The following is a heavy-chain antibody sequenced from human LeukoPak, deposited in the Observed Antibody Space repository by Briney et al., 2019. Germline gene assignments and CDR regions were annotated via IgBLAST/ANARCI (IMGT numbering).Heavy chain of an antibody. J-gene: IGHJ4*02. V-gene: IGHV4-39*07. CDR3: ARDYSRPPVTTEYYFDY. CDR1: GGSISSSSYY. CDR2: IYYSGST. Sequence: SETLSLTCTVSGGSISSSSYYWGWIRQPPGKGLEWIGSIYYSGSTYYNPSLKSRVTISVDTSKNQFSLKLSSVTAADTAVYYCARDYSRPPVTTEYYFDYWGQGTLVTVSS. D-gene: IGHD4-17*01.